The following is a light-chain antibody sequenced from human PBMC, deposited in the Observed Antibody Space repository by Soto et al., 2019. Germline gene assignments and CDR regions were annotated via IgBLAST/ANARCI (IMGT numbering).Light chain of an antibody. CDR2: GAS. CDR3: QQYAGSPT. Sequence: EIVLTQSPGTLSLSPGERATLSCWASQSVASTYLGWYQQKPGQAPRLLIYGASGRATGIPDRFSGSGSGTDFTLTISRLEPEDFALYYCQQYAGSPTFGQGTRLRLN. J-gene: IGKJ5*01. V-gene: IGKV3-20*01. CDR1: QSVASTY.